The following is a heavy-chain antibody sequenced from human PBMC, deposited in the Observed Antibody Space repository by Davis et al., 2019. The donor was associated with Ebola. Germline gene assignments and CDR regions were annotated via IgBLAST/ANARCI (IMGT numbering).Heavy chain of an antibody. CDR2: INHSGST. CDR3: ARGPPGAPYNWNEAGVDFDY. V-gene: IGHV4-4*02. Sequence: PSETLSLTCTVSGGSISSSNWWSWIRQPPGKGLEWIGEINHSGSTNYNPSLKSRVTISVDTSKNQFSLKLSSVTAADTAVYYCARGPPGAPYNWNEAGVDFDYWGQGTLVTVSS. D-gene: IGHD1-20*01. CDR1: GGSISSSNW. J-gene: IGHJ4*02.